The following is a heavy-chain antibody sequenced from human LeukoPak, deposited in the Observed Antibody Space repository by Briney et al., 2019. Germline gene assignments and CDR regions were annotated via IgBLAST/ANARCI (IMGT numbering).Heavy chain of an antibody. CDR3: ARVVVATIDY. J-gene: IGHJ4*02. V-gene: IGHV4-39*07. D-gene: IGHD5-12*01. Sequence: PSETLSLTCTVSGGSISSSSYYWGWIRQPPGKGLEWIGSIYYSGSTYYNPSLKSRVTISVDTSKNQFSLKLGSVTAADTAVYYCARVVVATIDYWGQGTLVTVSS. CDR1: GGSISSSSYY. CDR2: IYYSGST.